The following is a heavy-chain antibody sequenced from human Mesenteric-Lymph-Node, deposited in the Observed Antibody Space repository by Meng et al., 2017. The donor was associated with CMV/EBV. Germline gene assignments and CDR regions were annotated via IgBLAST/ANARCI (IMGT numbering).Heavy chain of an antibody. Sequence: LDCAASGLTVSSNYMSWVRQAPGKGLEWVSVIYSGGSTYYADSVKGRFTISRHNSKNTLYLQMNSLRAEDTAVYYCARVGQDFFFDYWGQGTLVTVSS. CDR1: GLTVSSNY. V-gene: IGHV3-53*04. J-gene: IGHJ4*02. CDR3: ARVGQDFFFDY. CDR2: IYSGGST. D-gene: IGHD2-15*01.